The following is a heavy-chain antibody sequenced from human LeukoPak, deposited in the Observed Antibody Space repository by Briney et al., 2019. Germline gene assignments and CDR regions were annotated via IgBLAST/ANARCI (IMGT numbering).Heavy chain of an antibody. CDR3: ARADGTEGPYDY. D-gene: IGHD3/OR15-3a*01. CDR1: GFTVSSNY. Sequence: GGSLRLSCAVSGFTVSSNYMNWVRQAPGKELEWVSVIYSGGSTYYADSVKGRFTISRDNSKNTLFLQMNSLRAEDTAVYYCARADGTEGPYDYWGQGTLVTVSS. J-gene: IGHJ4*02. CDR2: IYSGGST. V-gene: IGHV3-53*01.